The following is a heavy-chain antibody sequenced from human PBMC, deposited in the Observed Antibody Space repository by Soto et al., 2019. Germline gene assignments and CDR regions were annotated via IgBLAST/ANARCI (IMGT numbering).Heavy chain of an antibody. V-gene: IGHV1-69*01. CDR2: ISPLFSTT. Sequence: QVQLGQSGAEVKEPGSSVKVSCKASGDLFNNHAFNWVRQAPGQGLEWMGRISPLFSTTNYAQKFQGRVTIGADELTTIVYLEVNNLESDDTAMYYCAASSAIADAGYFKFWGQGTLVTVS. J-gene: IGHJ4*02. CDR1: GDLFNNHA. CDR3: AASSAIADAGYFKF. D-gene: IGHD6-13*01.